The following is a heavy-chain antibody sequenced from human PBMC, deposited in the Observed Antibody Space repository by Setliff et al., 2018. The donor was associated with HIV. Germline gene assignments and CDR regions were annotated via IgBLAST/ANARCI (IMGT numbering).Heavy chain of an antibody. J-gene: IGHJ4*02. CDR1: GYSISSGYY. Sequence: PSETLSLTCAVSGYSISSGYYWGWIRQPPGRGLEWIGNIYHSGGTHYNPSLRSRVTISVDTSKNHFSMKLSSVTAADTAVFYCAGVPFTTGFDYWGQGSLVTVSS. CDR2: IYHSGGT. V-gene: IGHV4-38-2*01. CDR3: AGVPFTTGFDY. D-gene: IGHD3-3*01.